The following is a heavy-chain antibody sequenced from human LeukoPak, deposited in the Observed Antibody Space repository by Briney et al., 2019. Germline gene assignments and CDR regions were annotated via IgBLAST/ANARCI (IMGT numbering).Heavy chain of an antibody. CDR2: FDPEDGET. V-gene: IGHV1-24*01. J-gene: IGHJ4*02. CDR3: ATGRIMITFGGGIVIPPLGY. D-gene: IGHD3-16*02. CDR1: GYTLTELS. Sequence: ASVRVSCKVSGYTLTELSMHWVRQAPGKGLEWMGGFDPEDGETIYAQKFQGRVTMTEDTSTDTAYMELSSLRSEDTAVYYCATGRIMITFGGGIVIPPLGYWGQGTLVTVSS.